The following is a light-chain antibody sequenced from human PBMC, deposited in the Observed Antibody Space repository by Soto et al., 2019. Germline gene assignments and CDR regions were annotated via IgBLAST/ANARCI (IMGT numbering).Light chain of an antibody. CDR2: DAS. CDR3: QQYNTWPLT. V-gene: IGKV3-15*01. CDR1: QTISSD. J-gene: IGKJ4*01. Sequence: EIVMTQSPVTLSVSPGERATLSCRASQTISSDVAWYQQKPGQAPRLLISDASTRATSIPARFNSSGSGTDFPPAISSMQAEDVVHYCCQQYNTWPLTFGGGTKVEIK.